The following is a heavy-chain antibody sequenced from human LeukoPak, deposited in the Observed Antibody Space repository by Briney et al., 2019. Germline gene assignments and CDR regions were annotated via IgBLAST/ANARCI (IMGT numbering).Heavy chain of an antibody. CDR3: AKASAGTCSGARCYYFDS. CDR2: FSGSVDTT. Sequence: PAGGSLRLSCAASGFTFTTYAMSWVRQTPGKGLEWVSTFSGSVDTTYHADSVKGRFTISRDNSKNPVYLQMNSLRTEETVVYYCAKASAGTCSGARCYYFDSWGQGTPVTVSS. D-gene: IGHD2-15*01. J-gene: IGHJ4*02. V-gene: IGHV3-23*01. CDR1: GFTFTTYA.